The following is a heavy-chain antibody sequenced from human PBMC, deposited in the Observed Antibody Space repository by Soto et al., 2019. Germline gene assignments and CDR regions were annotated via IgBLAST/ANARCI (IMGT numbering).Heavy chain of an antibody. CDR3: ARESIADTTYYYYGMDV. CDR2: INPSGGST. CDR1: GYTFTSYY. Sequence: ASVKVSCKASGYTFTSYYMHWVRQAPGQGLEWMGIINPSGGSTSYAQKFQGRVTMTRDTSTSTVYMELSSLRSEDTAVYYCARESIADTTYYYYGMDVWGQGTTVTVSS. V-gene: IGHV1-46*01. J-gene: IGHJ6*02. D-gene: IGHD6-13*01.